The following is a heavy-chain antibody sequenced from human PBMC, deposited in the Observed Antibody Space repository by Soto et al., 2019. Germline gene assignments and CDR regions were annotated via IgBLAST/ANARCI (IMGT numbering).Heavy chain of an antibody. CDR2: IYYSGST. V-gene: IGHV4-39*01. D-gene: IGHD2-15*01. Sequence: QLQLQESGPGLVKPSETLSLTCTVSGGSISSSSYYWGWIRQPPGKVLEWIGSIYYSGSTYYNPSLKSRVTISVDTSKNQFSLKLSSVTAADTAVYYCARVYCSGGSCYSRYYYGMDVCGQGTTVTVSS. J-gene: IGHJ6*02. CDR1: GGSISSSSYY. CDR3: ARVYCSGGSCYSRYYYGMDV.